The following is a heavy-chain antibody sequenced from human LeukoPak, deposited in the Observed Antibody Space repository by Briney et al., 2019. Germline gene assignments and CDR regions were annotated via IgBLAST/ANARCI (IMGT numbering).Heavy chain of an antibody. CDR1: GFTFSSSW. CDR3: ARDYGYSGGYYYYYMDV. J-gene: IGHJ6*03. D-gene: IGHD5-18*01. Sequence: GGSLRLSCAASGFTFSSSWMSWVRQAPGKGLEWVANIKPDGSEKYYLDSVKGRFTISRDNAKNSLYLQMNSLRAEDTAVYYCARDYGYSGGYYYYYMDVWGKGTTVTVSS. CDR2: IKPDGSEK. V-gene: IGHV3-7*01.